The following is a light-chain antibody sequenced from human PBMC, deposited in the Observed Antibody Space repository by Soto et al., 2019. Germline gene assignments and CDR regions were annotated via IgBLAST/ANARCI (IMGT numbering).Light chain of an antibody. V-gene: IGLV1-44*01. CDR3: AAWVVSLHGLV. J-gene: IGLJ7*01. CDR1: NSNIGKNT. Sequence: QSVLSQDPSVSGTPGQRVAMACSGGNSNIGKNTVNWYRQVPGTAPQLLIYSDTLRSFGIPDRFSASKSDTSASLAIGGLQSHDEALYFCAAWVVSLHGLVFGGGTQLPVL. CDR2: SDT.